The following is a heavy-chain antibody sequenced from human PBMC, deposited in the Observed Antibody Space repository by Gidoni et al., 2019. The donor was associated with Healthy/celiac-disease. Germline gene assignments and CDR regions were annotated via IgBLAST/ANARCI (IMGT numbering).Heavy chain of an antibody. CDR3: AREKFGVTGTHHLGEYSYYYGMDV. V-gene: IGHV1-69*12. CDR1: GGTFSSHA. CDR2: IIPIFGTA. J-gene: IGHJ6*02. Sequence: QVQLVQPGAEVKKPGSSVKVSCKASGGTFSSHAISWVRQAPGQGLEWMGGIIPIFGTANYAQKFQGRVTITADESTSTAYMELSSLRSEDTAVYYCAREKFGVTGTHHLGEYSYYYGMDVWGQGTTVTVSS. D-gene: IGHD1-20*01.